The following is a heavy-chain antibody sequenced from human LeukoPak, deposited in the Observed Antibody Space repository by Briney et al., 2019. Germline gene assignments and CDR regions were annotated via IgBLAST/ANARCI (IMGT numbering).Heavy chain of an antibody. D-gene: IGHD7-27*01. CDR3: ARPQLGIDYSYYMDV. V-gene: IGHV3-53*01. Sequence: GGSLRLSCTVSGFTVSSNSMSWVRQAPGKGPEWVSFIYSDNTHYSDSVKGRFTISRDNSKNTLYLQMNSLRAEDTAVYYCARPQLGIDYSYYMDVWGKGTTVTVSS. J-gene: IGHJ6*03. CDR2: IYSDNT. CDR1: GFTVSSNS.